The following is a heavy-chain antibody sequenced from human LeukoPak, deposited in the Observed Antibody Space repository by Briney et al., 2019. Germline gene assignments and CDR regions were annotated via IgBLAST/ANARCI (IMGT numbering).Heavy chain of an antibody. CDR3: ARYGTGSGWSPLGVYSYYYMDV. V-gene: IGHV1-18*01. D-gene: IGHD6-19*01. Sequence: ASVKVSCKASGYTFTSYGISWVRQAPGQGLEWMGWISAYNGNTNYAQKLQGRVTMTTDTSTSTAYMELRSLRSDDTAVYYCARYGTGSGWSPLGVYSYYYMDVWGKGTTVTVSS. CDR2: ISAYNGNT. J-gene: IGHJ6*03. CDR1: GYTFTSYG.